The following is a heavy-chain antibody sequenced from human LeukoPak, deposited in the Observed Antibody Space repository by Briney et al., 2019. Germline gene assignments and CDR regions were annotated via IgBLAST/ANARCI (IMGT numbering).Heavy chain of an antibody. Sequence: VRSLRLSCLASGFTLSTYPMHWVSQAPSKGLGWVAVISYDGSNKYYADSVKGRFTISRDNSKNTLYLQMNSLRAEDTAVYYCANGYCTNGVCYPYYYYYMDVWGKGTTVTVSS. J-gene: IGHJ6*03. CDR1: GFTLSTYP. V-gene: IGHV3-30*04. CDR3: ANGYCTNGVCYPYYYYYMDV. D-gene: IGHD2-8*01. CDR2: ISYDGSNK.